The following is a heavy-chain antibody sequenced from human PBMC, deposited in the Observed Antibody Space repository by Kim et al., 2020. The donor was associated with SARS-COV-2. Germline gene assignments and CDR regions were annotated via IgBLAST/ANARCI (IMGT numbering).Heavy chain of an antibody. D-gene: IGHD3-10*01. CDR1: GFTVSSNY. CDR3: ARDGEDTYYSGSRGGWYFDL. J-gene: IGHJ2*01. CDR2: IYSGGSI. V-gene: IGHV3-66*02. Sequence: GGSLRLSCAASGFTVSSNYMSWVRQTPGKGLEWVSIIYSGGSIYYADTVKGRFTISRDNSKNTLYLQMNSLRAEDTAVYYCARDGEDTYYSGSRGGWYFDLWGRGTLVTVSS.